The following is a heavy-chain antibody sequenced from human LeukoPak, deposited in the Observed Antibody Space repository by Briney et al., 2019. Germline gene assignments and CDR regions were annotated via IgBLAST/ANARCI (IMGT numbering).Heavy chain of an antibody. Sequence: ASVKVSCKAPGYTFTSYYMHWVRQAPGQGLEWMGIINPSGGSTSYAQKFQGRVTMTRDTSTSTVYMELSSLRSEDTAVYYCAREQSVVPAANNWFDPWGQGTLVTVSS. J-gene: IGHJ5*02. CDR1: GYTFTSYY. D-gene: IGHD2-2*01. CDR3: AREQSVVPAANNWFDP. CDR2: INPSGGST. V-gene: IGHV1-46*01.